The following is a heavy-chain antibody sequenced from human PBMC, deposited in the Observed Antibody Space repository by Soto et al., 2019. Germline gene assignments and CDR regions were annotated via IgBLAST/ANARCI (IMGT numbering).Heavy chain of an antibody. CDR1: GYSFTSYW. J-gene: IGHJ5*02. V-gene: IGHV5-51*01. Sequence: LKISCKGSGYSFTSYWIGWVRQMPGKGLEWMGIIYPGDSDTRYSPSFQGQVTISADKSISTAYLQWTSLKASDTAMYYCARVTQLVVSWFDPWGQGTLVTVSA. D-gene: IGHD6-6*01. CDR3: ARVTQLVVSWFDP. CDR2: IYPGDSDT.